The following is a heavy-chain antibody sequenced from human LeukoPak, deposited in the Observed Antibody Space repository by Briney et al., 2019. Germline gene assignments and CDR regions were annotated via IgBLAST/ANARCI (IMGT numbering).Heavy chain of an antibody. V-gene: IGHV3-23*01. J-gene: IGHJ4*02. CDR3: AKDESRYCVDGSCYSVDY. CDR1: GFTFSSYA. Sequence: PGGSLRLSCATSGFTFSSYAMSWVRQAPGKGLEWVSTVSGRGDNTYYADSVKGRFTVSRDNSNNMLYLQVNSLRAGDTAVYYCAKDESRYCVDGSCYSVDYWGQGTLVTVSS. CDR2: VSGRGDNT. D-gene: IGHD2-15*01.